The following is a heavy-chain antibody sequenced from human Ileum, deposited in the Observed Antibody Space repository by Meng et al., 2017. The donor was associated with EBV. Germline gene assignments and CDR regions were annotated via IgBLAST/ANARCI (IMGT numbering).Heavy chain of an antibody. CDR3: ARDSEATDY. V-gene: IGHV7-4-1*02. CDR2: INTNTGKP. J-gene: IGHJ4*02. Sequence: VQLVQFGSDLKNAGASLRISCKASGYTFTTYGMNWVRQAPGQGLEWMGWINTNTGKPTYAQGLTGRFVFSLDTSVSTAYLQISSLKAEDTAVYYCARDSEATDYWGQGTLVTVSS. CDR1: GYTFTTYG.